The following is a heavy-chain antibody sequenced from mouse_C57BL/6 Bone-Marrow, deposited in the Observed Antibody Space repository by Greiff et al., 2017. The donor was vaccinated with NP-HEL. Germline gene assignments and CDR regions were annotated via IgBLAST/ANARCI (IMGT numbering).Heavy chain of an antibody. CDR2: IYPGDGDT. Sequence: VQLQQSGPELVKPGASVKISCKASGYAFSSSWMNWVKQRPGKGLEWIGRIYPGDGDTNYNGKFKGKATLTADKSSSTAYMQLSSLTSEDSAVYFWASGGDLLLRLKYFDVWGTGTTVTVSS. CDR3: ASGGDLLLRLKYFDV. J-gene: IGHJ1*03. D-gene: IGHD1-1*01. V-gene: IGHV1-82*01. CDR1: GYAFSSSW.